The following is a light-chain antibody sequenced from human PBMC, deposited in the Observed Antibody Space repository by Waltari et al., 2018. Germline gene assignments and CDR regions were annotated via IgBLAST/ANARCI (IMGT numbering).Light chain of an antibody. CDR1: QRVSCY. CDR2: DAS. J-gene: IGKJ4*01. V-gene: IGKV3-11*01. Sequence: EIVLTQSPATLSLYPGERATLSCRASQRVSCYLGWYQQKPGQAPRLLIYDASNMASGIPSRFSGSGSGTDFTLTISSLEFEDFAVYYCQQRTNWPLTFGGGTKLEIK. CDR3: QQRTNWPLT.